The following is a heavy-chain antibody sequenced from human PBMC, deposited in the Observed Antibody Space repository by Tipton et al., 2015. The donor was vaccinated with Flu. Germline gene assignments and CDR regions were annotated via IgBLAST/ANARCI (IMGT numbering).Heavy chain of an antibody. D-gene: IGHD3-22*01. V-gene: IGHV4-61*02. CDR3: ARTMMGAFDI. CDR1: GGSISSGSYY. CDR2: IYTSGST. J-gene: IGHJ3*02. Sequence: LRLSCTVSGGSISSGSYYWSWIRQPAGKGLEWIGRIYTSGSTNYNPSLKSRVTISVDTSKNQFSLKLSSVTAADTAVYYCARTMMGAFDIWGQGTMVIVSS.